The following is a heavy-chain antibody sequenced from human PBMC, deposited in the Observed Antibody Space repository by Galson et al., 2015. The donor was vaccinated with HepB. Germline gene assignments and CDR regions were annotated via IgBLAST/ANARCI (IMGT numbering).Heavy chain of an antibody. J-gene: IGHJ4*02. CDR1: GFTFTSEA. Sequence: SLRLSCAASGFTFTSEAMTWVRQAPGKGLEWVSAITPAGGNTYYADSVRGRFTISRDNSKNTVYLQMNSLRVGDTAIYYCAKNRPAQIGSFLEYWGQGTLVTVSS. CDR2: ITPAGGNT. D-gene: IGHD2/OR15-2a*01. CDR3: AKNRPAQIGSFLEY. V-gene: IGHV3-23*01.